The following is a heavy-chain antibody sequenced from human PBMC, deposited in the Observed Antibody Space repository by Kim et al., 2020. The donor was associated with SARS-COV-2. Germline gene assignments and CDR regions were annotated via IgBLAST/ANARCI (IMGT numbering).Heavy chain of an antibody. Sequence: SVKVSCKASGGTFSSYAISWVRQAPGQGLEWMGGIIPIFGTANYAQKFQGRVTITADESTSTAYMELSSLRSEDTAVYYCASASFHQMVRGARDSKFDYWGQGTLVTVSS. D-gene: IGHD3-10*01. CDR1: GGTFSSYA. V-gene: IGHV1-69*13. CDR2: IIPIFGTA. CDR3: ASASFHQMVRGARDSKFDY. J-gene: IGHJ4*02.